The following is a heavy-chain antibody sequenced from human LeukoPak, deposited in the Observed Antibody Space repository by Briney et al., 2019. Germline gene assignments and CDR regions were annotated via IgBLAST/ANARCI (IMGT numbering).Heavy chain of an antibody. Sequence: SVKVSCKASGGTFSSYAISWVRQAPGQGLEWMGRMIPIFGTANYAQKFQGRVTITTDESTSTAYMELSSLRSEDTAVYYCARDNSLITFGGVIVEYYFDYWGQGTLLTVSS. CDR2: MIPIFGTA. D-gene: IGHD3-16*02. J-gene: IGHJ4*02. CDR1: GGTFSSYA. CDR3: ARDNSLITFGGVIVEYYFDY. V-gene: IGHV1-69*05.